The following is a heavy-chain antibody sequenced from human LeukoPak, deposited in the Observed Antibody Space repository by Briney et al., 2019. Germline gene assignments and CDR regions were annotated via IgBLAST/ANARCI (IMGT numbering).Heavy chain of an antibody. V-gene: IGHV4-34*01. CDR2: IDHDGDA. CDR1: GVPFSNYC. CDR3: ARHYLGGNYPDYFNH. D-gene: IGHD1-26*01. Sequence: SETLSLTCAIHGVPFSNYCWSWIRQSPGRELEWIVDIDHDGDATHNPSLRSRIGTAIDTSKNQFSLNLNPVTAADTALYSCARHYLGGNYPDYFNHWGQGTLVTVSS. J-gene: IGHJ4*02.